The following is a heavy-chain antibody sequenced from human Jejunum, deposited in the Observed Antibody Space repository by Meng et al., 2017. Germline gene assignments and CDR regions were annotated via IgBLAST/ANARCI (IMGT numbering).Heavy chain of an antibody. J-gene: IGHJ5*02. Sequence: TLKESCPTPVKPTQTLTLIFTFSGFSLTTSGVGVGWIRQPPGKALECLALIYWDDDKRYNPSLRNRLSITKDTSKNQVVLTMTNMDPVDTATYYCAHRLAYSTNYNVGWFDPWGQGTLVTVSS. CDR1: GFSLTTSGVG. CDR2: IYWDDDK. CDR3: AHRLAYSTNYNVGWFDP. D-gene: IGHD6-13*01. V-gene: IGHV2-5*02.